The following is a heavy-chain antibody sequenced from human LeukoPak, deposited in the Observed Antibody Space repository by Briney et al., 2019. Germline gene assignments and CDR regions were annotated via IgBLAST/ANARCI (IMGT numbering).Heavy chain of an antibody. D-gene: IGHD3-10*01. V-gene: IGHV3-30*04. CDR3: ARDVYGSGSYPGGFDP. CDR1: GFTFSSYA. CDR2: ISYDGSNK. J-gene: IGHJ5*02. Sequence: GGSLRLSCAASGFTFSSYAMHWVRQAPGKGLEWVAVISYDGSNKYYAGSVKGRFTISRDNSKNTLYLQMNSLRAEDTAVYYCARDVYGSGSYPGGFDPWGQGTLVTVSS.